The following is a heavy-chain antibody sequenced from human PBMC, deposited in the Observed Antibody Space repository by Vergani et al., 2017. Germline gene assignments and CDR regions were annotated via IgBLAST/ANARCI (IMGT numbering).Heavy chain of an antibody. CDR2: IYYSWST. J-gene: IGHJ6*03. V-gene: IGHV4-39*01. CDR3: ARHKEQLVPGNYYYYYYMDV. CDR1: GGSIRSTFYY. Sequence: LQLQESDPGLVKPSETLSLICTVSGGSIRSTFYYWGWIRQPPGKGLEWIGTIYYSWSTYYNPSLKSRVTISVDTSKNQFSLKLNSVTAADTAVYYCARHKEQLVPGNYYYYYYMDVWGKGTTVTVSS. D-gene: IGHD6-13*01.